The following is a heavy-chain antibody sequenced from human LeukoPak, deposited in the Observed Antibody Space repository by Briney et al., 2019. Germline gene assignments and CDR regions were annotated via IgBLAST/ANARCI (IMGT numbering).Heavy chain of an antibody. Sequence: SETLTLTCTASGVSISSGSYYWGWMGQPTGQGLEWIGRIYTSGSTNYTPYLKIRVTISVDTSKNQFSLKLSSVTAADTAVYYCARSIAARPVMTFDIWGQGTMVTVSS. CDR2: IYTSGST. V-gene: IGHV4-61*02. CDR1: GVSISSGSYY. D-gene: IGHD6-13*01. CDR3: ARSIAARPVMTFDI. J-gene: IGHJ3*02.